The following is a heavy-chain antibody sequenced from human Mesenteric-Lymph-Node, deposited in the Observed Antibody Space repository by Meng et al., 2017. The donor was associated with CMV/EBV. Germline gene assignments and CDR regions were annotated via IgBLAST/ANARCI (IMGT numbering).Heavy chain of an antibody. CDR1: GFSLSTSGMC. V-gene: IGHV2-70*20. D-gene: IGHD1-26*01. CDR2: IDWDDDK. CDR3: ARTRGSGSYFHYYGMDV. Sequence: SGPTLVKPTQTLTLTCTFSGFSLSTSGMCVSWVRQPPGKALEWPALIDWDDDKYYSTSLKTRLTISKDTSKNQVVLTMTNMDPVDTATYYCARTRGSGSYFHYYGMDVWGQGTTVTVSS. J-gene: IGHJ6*02.